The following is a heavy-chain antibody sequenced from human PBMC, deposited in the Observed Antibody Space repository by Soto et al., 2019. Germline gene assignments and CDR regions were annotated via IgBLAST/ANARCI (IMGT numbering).Heavy chain of an antibody. Sequence: GASVKVSCKASGYTFTSYDINWVRQATGQGLEWMGLMNPNSGNTGHAQKFQGRVTMTRNTSISTAYMELSSLRSDDTAVYYCASTYYYDSSGYYSWPQAPSAAFDIWGQGTMVTVSS. D-gene: IGHD3-22*01. J-gene: IGHJ3*02. CDR3: ASTYYYDSSGYYSWPQAPSAAFDI. CDR1: GYTFTSYD. CDR2: MNPNSGNT. V-gene: IGHV1-8*01.